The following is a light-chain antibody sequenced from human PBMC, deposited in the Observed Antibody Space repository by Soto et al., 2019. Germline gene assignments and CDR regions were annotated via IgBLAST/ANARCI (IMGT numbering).Light chain of an antibody. CDR1: MRDVGAYNL. CDR3: SSFTSRFTFNYI. CDR2: EVT. Sequence: QSALTQPASVSGSPGQSITISCAGTMRDVGAYNLVSWYQQHPGRAPQLIIYEVTNRPSGVSNRFSGSKSGNTASLTISGLQAEDDADYYCSSFTSRFTFNYIFGTGTKLTVL. V-gene: IGLV2-14*01. J-gene: IGLJ1*01.